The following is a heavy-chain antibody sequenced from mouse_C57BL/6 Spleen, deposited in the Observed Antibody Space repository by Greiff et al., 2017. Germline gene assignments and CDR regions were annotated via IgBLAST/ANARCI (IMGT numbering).Heavy chain of an antibody. V-gene: IGHV1-55*01. Sequence: QVQLQQPGAELVKPGASVKMSCKASGYTFTSYWITWVKQRPGQGLEWIGDIYPGGGSTNYNEKFKSKATLTVDTSSSTAYMQLSSLTSEDSAVYYCARSPFITTVVAPMDYWGQGTSVTVSS. CDR1: GYTFTSYW. D-gene: IGHD1-1*01. CDR2: IYPGGGST. CDR3: ARSPFITTVVAPMDY. J-gene: IGHJ4*01.